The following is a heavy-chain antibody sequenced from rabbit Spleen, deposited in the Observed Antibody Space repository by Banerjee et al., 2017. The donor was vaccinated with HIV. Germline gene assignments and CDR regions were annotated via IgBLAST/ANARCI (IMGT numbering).Heavy chain of an antibody. CDR1: GFTLSSSYW. CDR2: IYNGDGST. V-gene: IGHV1S45*01. D-gene: IGHD4-1*01. Sequence: QEQLVESGGGLVRPGASLTLTCTASGFTLSSSYWMCWVRQAPGKGPEWIACIYNGDGSTYYAIWVNGRFTISKTSSSTVTLQLNSLTAADTATYFCARVDGSSGWGFGLWGQGTLVTVS. J-gene: IGHJ3*01. CDR3: ARVDGSSGWGFGL.